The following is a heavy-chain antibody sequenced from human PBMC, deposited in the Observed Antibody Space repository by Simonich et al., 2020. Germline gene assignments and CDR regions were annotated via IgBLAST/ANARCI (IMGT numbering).Heavy chain of an antibody. CDR2: INPNCGGQ. J-gene: IGHJ3*02. CDR3: ARELKGVPVGWGSQIDI. V-gene: IGHV1-2*06. Sequence: QVQLVQSGAEVKKPGASVKVSCKASGYTFTGYYMPWVRQAPGQGIGWMGRINPNCGGQNYEQKVQGRCTMTRDTSISTAYMELCRLRSDDTAVYYCARELKGVPVGWGSQIDIWGQGTMVTVSS. CDR1: GYTFTGYY. D-gene: IGHD6-19*01.